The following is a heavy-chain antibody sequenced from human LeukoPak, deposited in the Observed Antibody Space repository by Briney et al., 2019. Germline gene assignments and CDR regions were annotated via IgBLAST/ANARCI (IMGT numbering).Heavy chain of an antibody. V-gene: IGHV4-59*08. D-gene: IGHD2-2*01. J-gene: IGHJ6*02. Sequence: PSETLSLTCTVSGGSLSSYYWSWIRQPPGKGLEWIGYVYYSGSTDYNPSLKSRVTISVDTSKNQFSLKLSSVTAADTAVYYCARHLGYQLRRGYYYVMDVWGPGTTVTVSS. CDR2: VYYSGST. CDR3: ARHLGYQLRRGYYYVMDV. CDR1: GGSLSSYY.